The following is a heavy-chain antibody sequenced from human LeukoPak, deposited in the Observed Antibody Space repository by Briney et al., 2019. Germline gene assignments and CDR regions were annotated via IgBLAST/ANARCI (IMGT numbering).Heavy chain of an antibody. CDR1: GFTFSSYE. CDR2: ISTSSSYI. D-gene: IGHD6-19*01. Sequence: GGSLRLSCAASGFTFSSYEMNWVRQAPGKGLEWVSSISTSSSYIYYADSVKGRFTISRDNAKNSLYLQMNSLRAEDTAVYYCAREGYSRGWYDVFDYWGQGTLVTVSS. CDR3: AREGYSRGWYDVFDY. J-gene: IGHJ4*02. V-gene: IGHV3-21*01.